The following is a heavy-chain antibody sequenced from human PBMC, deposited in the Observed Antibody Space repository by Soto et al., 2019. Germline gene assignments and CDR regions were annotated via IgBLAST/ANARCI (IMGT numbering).Heavy chain of an antibody. CDR3: AHKDDGAPTFDY. V-gene: IGHV2-5*02. CDR1: GFSLSTSGVG. CDR2: IYWDDDK. D-gene: IGHD4-17*01. J-gene: IGHJ4*02. Sequence: QITLKESGPPLVKPTQTLTLTCTFSGFSLSTSGVGVGWIRQPPGKALEWLALIYWDDDKRYSPSLKSRLTITKDTSKNQVVLTMTNMDPVDTATYYCAHKDDGAPTFDYWGQGTLVTVSS.